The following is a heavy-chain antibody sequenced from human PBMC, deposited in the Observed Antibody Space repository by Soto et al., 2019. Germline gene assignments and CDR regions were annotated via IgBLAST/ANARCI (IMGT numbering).Heavy chain of an antibody. V-gene: IGHV3-21*01. J-gene: IGHJ4*02. CDR1: GFTFSSYS. Sequence: EVQLVESGGGLVKPGGSLRRSCAASGFTFSSYSMNWVRQAPGKGLEWVSSISSSSSYIYYADSVKGRVTISRDNAKNSLYLQMNSLRAEDTAVYYCARGGEGTVYFDYWGQGTLVTVSS. CDR3: ARGGEGTVYFDY. CDR2: ISSSSSYI. D-gene: IGHD4-17*01.